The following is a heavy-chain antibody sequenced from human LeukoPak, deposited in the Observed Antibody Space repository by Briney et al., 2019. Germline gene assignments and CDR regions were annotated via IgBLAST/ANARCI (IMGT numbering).Heavy chain of an antibody. CDR3: ARGGPTVGTNWDAFDI. Sequence: PGGSLRLSCAASGFTFSSYVMHWVRQAPGKGLEYVSAISSDGKRTFYANSVKGRFTISRDNSKNTVSLQMGSLRAEDTAVSYCARGGPTVGTNWDAFDIWGQGTMVTVSS. CDR1: GFTFSSYV. D-gene: IGHD7-27*01. V-gene: IGHV3-64*01. J-gene: IGHJ3*02. CDR2: ISSDGKRT.